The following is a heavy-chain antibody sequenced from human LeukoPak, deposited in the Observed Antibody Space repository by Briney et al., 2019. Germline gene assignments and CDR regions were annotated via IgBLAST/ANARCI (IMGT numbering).Heavy chain of an antibody. D-gene: IGHD3-3*01. CDR1: GFTFSSYS. V-gene: IGHV3-21*01. Sequence: GGSLRLSCAASGFTFSSYSMNWVRQAPGKGLEWVSSISSSSSYIYYADSVKGRSTISRDNAKNSLYLQMNSLRAEDTAVYYCARDPNYDFWSGLGWFDPWGQGTLVTVSS. J-gene: IGHJ5*02. CDR3: ARDPNYDFWSGLGWFDP. CDR2: ISSSSSYI.